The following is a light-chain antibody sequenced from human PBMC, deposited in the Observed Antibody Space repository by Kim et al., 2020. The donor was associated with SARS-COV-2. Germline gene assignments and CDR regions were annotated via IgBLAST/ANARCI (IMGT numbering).Light chain of an antibody. J-gene: IGKJ2*01. Sequence: DIQMTQSPSSLSASVGDGVTITCRASQDIRHNLVWIQQKPGKGPKSLIYGASRLLSGVPSNFSGSGSGTDFTLVINSLQPDDFATYYCQQYENYPRTFGQGTKLEI. V-gene: IGKV1-16*02. CDR1: QDIRHN. CDR2: GAS. CDR3: QQYENYPRT.